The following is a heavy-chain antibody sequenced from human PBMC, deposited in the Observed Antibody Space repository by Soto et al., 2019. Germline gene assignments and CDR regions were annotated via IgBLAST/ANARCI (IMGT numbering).Heavy chain of an antibody. CDR2: IYYSGST. Sequence: PSETLSLTCTFSGCSLSSYYRSWIRPPPGKGLEWIGYIYYSGSTNYNPSLKSRVTISVDTSKNQFSLKLSSVTAADTAVYYCARDLGYCSGGSCYSEDNWFDPWGQGTLVAVSS. J-gene: IGHJ5*02. V-gene: IGHV4-59*01. CDR3: ARDLGYCSGGSCYSEDNWFDP. D-gene: IGHD2-15*01. CDR1: GCSLSSYY.